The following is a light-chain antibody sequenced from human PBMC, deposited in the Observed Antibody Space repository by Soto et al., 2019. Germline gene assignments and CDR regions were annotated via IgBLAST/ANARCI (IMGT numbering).Light chain of an antibody. J-gene: IGLJ1*01. CDR3: CSHAGDNTYV. Sequence: QSALTQPPSASGSPGQSVTISCTGTSSDVGGYNYVSWYQQHPGKAPKLMIYEVTKRPSGVPDRFSGSKSGNTASLTVSGLQAEDEADYFCCSHAGDNTYVFGTGTEV. CDR2: EVT. CDR1: SSDVGGYNY. V-gene: IGLV2-8*01.